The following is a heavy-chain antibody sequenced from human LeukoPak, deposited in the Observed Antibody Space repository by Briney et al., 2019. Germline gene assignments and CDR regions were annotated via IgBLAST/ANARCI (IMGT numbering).Heavy chain of an antibody. D-gene: IGHD1-26*01. V-gene: IGHV4-59*08. CDR1: GGSISSYY. J-gene: IGHJ4*02. CDR3: ARHMPSIVGATYYFDY. Sequence: SETLSLTCTLSGGSISSYYWSWIREPPGKGLERIGYIYYSGSTNYNPSLKSRVTISVDTSKKQFSLKLSSLTAADTAVYYCARHMPSIVGATYYFDYWGQGTLVTVSS. CDR2: IYYSGST.